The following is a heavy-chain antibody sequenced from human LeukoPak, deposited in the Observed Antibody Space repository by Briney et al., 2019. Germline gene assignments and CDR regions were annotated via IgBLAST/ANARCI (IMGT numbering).Heavy chain of an antibody. CDR1: GYTFTGYY. V-gene: IGHV1-69*13. Sequence: SVTVSCTASGYTFTGYYMHWVRQAPGQGLEWMGGIIPIFGTANYAQKFQGRVTITADESTSTAYMELSSLRSEDTAVYYCARDIYYDSSGYKNWGQGTLVTVSS. J-gene: IGHJ4*02. CDR3: ARDIYYDSSGYKN. CDR2: IIPIFGTA. D-gene: IGHD3-22*01.